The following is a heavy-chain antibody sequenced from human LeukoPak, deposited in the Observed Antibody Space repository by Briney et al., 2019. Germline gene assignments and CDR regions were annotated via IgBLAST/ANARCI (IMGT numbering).Heavy chain of an antibody. CDR3: AREGEHGDSTSQDY. CDR2: ISSSSSYI. V-gene: IGHV3-21*01. J-gene: IGHJ4*02. CDR1: GFTFSSYS. D-gene: IGHD4-17*01. Sequence: MAGGSLRLSCAASGFTFSSYSMNWVRQAPGKGLEWVSSISSSSSYIYYADSVKGRFTISRDNAKNSLYLQMNSLRAEDTAVYYCAREGEHGDSTSQDYWGQGTLVTVSS.